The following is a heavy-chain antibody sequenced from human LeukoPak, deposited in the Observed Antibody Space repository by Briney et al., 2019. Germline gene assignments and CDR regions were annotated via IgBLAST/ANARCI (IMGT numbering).Heavy chain of an antibody. J-gene: IGHJ4*02. V-gene: IGHV3-74*01. CDR3: ARDESVTGPTTFDY. D-gene: IGHD6-19*01. CDR1: GFTFRRYW. Sequence: PGGSLRLSCAASGFTFRRYWMHWVRQAPGKGPVWVSRINTDGSDTIYADSVKGRFTIPRDNAKNILFLQMNSLRAEDTAVYYCARDESVTGPTTFDYWGQGTLVTVSS. CDR2: INTDGSDT.